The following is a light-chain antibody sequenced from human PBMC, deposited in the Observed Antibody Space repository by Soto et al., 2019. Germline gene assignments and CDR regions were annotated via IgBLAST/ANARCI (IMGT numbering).Light chain of an antibody. CDR3: RSYTSSTTRV. CDR1: SSDVGGYNY. Sequence: QSALTQPASVSGSPGQSITISCTGTSSDVGGYNYVSWYQQHPGKAPKLIIYDVSNRPSGVSNRFSGSKSGNTASLTISGLQAEDEADYYCRSYTSSTTRVFGNGTKVTVL. CDR2: DVS. V-gene: IGLV2-14*01. J-gene: IGLJ1*01.